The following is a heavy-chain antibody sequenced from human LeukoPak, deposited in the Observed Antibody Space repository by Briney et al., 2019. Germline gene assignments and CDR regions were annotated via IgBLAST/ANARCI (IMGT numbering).Heavy chain of an antibody. CDR2: ISSSGSTI. Sequence: GGSLRLSCAASGFTFSSYEMNWVRQAPGKGLEWVSYISSSGSTIYYADSVKGRFTISRDNAKNSLYLQMNSLRAEDTAVYYCAKKARVGSGYYSRALYTYFDYWGQGTLVTVSS. D-gene: IGHD3-22*01. V-gene: IGHV3-48*03. J-gene: IGHJ4*02. CDR3: AKKARVGSGYYSRALYTYFDY. CDR1: GFTFSSYE.